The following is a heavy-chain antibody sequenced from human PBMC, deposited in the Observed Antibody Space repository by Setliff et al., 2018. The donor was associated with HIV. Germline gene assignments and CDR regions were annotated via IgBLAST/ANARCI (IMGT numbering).Heavy chain of an antibody. D-gene: IGHD3-3*01. CDR3: AREEDYNFWSGYDWFDP. CDR1: GYSISSVSY. CDR2: IYHSGTT. Sequence: SETLSLTCTVSGYSISSVSYWGWIRQPPGKGLEWIGSIYHSGTTYYNPSLKSRVTISVDTSKNQFSLKPSSVTAADTAVYYCAREEDYNFWSGYDWFDPWGQGTLVTVSS. V-gene: IGHV4-38-2*02. J-gene: IGHJ5*02.